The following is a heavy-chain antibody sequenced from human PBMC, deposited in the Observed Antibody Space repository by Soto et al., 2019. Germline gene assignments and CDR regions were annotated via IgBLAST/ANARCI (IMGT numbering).Heavy chain of an antibody. CDR1: GFIFTNHA. CDR3: ARAGIGYCSSTSCLYHFDY. Sequence: VSLGLSCAASGFIFTNHAMNWVRQAPGKGLEWVSTISGVADSTYYADSVKGRFTISRDNSKNTVSLQMNSLRADDTAIYYCARAGIGYCSSTSCLYHFDYWGQGTVVTVSS. J-gene: IGHJ4*02. D-gene: IGHD2-2*03. CDR2: ISGVADST. V-gene: IGHV3-23*01.